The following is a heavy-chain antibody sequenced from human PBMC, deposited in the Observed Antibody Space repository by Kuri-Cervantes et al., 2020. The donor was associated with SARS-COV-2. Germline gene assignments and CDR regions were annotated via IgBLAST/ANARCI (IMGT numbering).Heavy chain of an antibody. CDR1: GFAFSSYS. Sequence: GESLKISCAASGFAFSSYSMNWVRQAPGKGLEWVSSISSSSSYIYYADSVKGRFTISRDNAKNSLYLQMNSLRAEDTALYYCAREGGYYYYMDVWGKGTTVTVSS. CDR2: ISSSSSYI. J-gene: IGHJ6*03. D-gene: IGHD3-16*01. V-gene: IGHV3-21*04. CDR3: AREGGYYYYMDV.